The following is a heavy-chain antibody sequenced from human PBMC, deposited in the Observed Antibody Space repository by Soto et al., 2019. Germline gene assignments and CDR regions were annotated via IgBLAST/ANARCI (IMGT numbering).Heavy chain of an antibody. CDR2: IFSSGST. D-gene: IGHD2-21*02. CDR3: ARDQGVVVTADTWFDP. Sequence: SETLSLTCTVSAGSITDYSWVWIRQPAGKGLEWIGRIFSSGSTNYNPSLKGRITMSLDTSKNQFSLKLNSATATDKAVYLCARDQGVVVTADTWFDPWGQGILVTVSS. J-gene: IGHJ5*02. V-gene: IGHV4-4*07. CDR1: AGSITDYS.